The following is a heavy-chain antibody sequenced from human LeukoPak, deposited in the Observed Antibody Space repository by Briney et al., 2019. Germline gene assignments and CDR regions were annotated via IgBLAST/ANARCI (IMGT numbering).Heavy chain of an antibody. V-gene: IGHV1-69*06. CDR2: IIPIFGTA. D-gene: IGHD5-24*01. CDR3: TRDRPQRWLQAGYYYYMDV. CDR1: GGTFSSYA. J-gene: IGHJ6*03. Sequence: GASVKVSCQASGGTFSSYAISWERQAPGQGLEWMGGIIPIFGTANYAQKFQGRVTITADKSTGTAYMGLRRPSTWYTAVYYCTRDRPQRWLQAGYYYYMDVWGKGTTVTVSS.